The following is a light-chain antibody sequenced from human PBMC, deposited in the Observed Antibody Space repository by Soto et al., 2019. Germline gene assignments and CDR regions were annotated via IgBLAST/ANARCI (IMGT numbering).Light chain of an antibody. J-gene: IGKJ1*01. CDR1: QSVSSSY. V-gene: IGKV3-20*01. CDR3: PQYDSSPGGT. Sequence: EIVLTQSPGTLSLSPGERATLSCRASQSVSSSYLAWYQQKPGQAPRLLIYGASSRATGIPDRFSGSGSGTDFTLTISRLEPDDFAVSYSPQYDSSPGGTFGQGT. CDR2: GAS.